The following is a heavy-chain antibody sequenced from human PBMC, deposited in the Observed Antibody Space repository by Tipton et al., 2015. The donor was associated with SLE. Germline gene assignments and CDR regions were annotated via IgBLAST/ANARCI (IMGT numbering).Heavy chain of an antibody. CDR2: IWYDGSNK. D-gene: IGHD3-10*01. J-gene: IGHJ6*01. CDR3: ARDVASGSYYGLDV. CDR1: GFSVSDHY. V-gene: IGHV3-33*08. Sequence: SLRLSCAASGFSVSDHYMTWIRQAPGKGLEWVAVIWYDGSNKYYADSVKGRFTISRDNSKNTLYLQMNSLRAEDTAVYYCARDVASGSYYGLDVWGQGTTVTVSS.